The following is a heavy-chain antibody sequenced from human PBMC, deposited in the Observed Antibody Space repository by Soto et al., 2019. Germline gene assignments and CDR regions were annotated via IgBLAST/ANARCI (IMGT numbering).Heavy chain of an antibody. CDR3: ARATEIWGSYHWPQ. J-gene: IGHJ4*02. V-gene: IGHV4-31*03. D-gene: IGHD3-16*02. Sequence: SETLSLTCTVSGGSISSGGYYWSWIRQHPGKGLEWIGYIYYSGSTYYNPSLKSRVTISVDASKNQFSLKLSSVTAADTAVYYCARATEIWGSYHWPQWGQGTLVTVSS. CDR2: IYYSGST. CDR1: GGSISSGGYY.